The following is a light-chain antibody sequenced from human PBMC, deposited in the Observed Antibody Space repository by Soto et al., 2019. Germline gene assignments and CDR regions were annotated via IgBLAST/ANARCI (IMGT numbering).Light chain of an antibody. CDR2: EVS. CDR1: SSDVGSYNF. Sequence: QSALTQPASVSGSPGQSITISCTGTSSDVGSYNFVSWYQQHPGKAPKLMIYEVSKRPSGVPDRFSGSKSGNTASLTVSGLQAEDEADYYCSSYAGRNSYVFGTGTKLTVL. V-gene: IGLV2-8*01. J-gene: IGLJ1*01. CDR3: SSYAGRNSYV.